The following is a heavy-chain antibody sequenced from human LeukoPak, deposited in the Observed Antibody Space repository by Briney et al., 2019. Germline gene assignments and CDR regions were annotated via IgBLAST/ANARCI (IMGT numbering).Heavy chain of an antibody. Sequence: ASVKVSCKASGGTFSSYAISWVRQAPGQGLEWMGIINPSGGSTSYAQKFQGRVTMTRDTSTSTVYMELSSLRSEDTAVYYCARDYYYDSSGYSDFDYWGQGTLVTVSS. CDR1: GGTFSSYA. D-gene: IGHD3-22*01. CDR2: INPSGGST. J-gene: IGHJ4*02. CDR3: ARDYYYDSSGYSDFDY. V-gene: IGHV1-46*01.